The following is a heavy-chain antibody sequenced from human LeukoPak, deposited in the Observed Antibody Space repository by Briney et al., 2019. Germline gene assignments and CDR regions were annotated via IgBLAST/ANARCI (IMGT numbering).Heavy chain of an antibody. V-gene: IGHV5-10-1*01. J-gene: IGHJ4*02. D-gene: IGHD2-15*01. CDR1: GYSFTSYR. CDR3: ARQGGLVARSDY. Sequence: GESLRISCKGSGYSFTSYRISWVRQMPGKGLEWMGRIDPSDSYTNYSPSFQGHVTISADKSISTAYLQWSSLKASDTAMYYCARQGGLVARSDYWGQGTLVTVSS. CDR2: IDPSDSYT.